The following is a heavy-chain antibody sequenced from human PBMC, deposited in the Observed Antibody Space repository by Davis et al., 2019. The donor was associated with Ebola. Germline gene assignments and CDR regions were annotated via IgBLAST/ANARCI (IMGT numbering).Heavy chain of an antibody. CDR1: GGTFSSYT. Sequence: SVKVSCKASGGTFSSYTITWVRQAPGQGLEWMGGIISPFGTINFAQKFQGRISITADKSTNTGFMELTSLRSEDTAMYFCASYSKSLYYYYYGLDLWGQGTSVTVSS. CDR2: IISPFGTI. D-gene: IGHD4-11*01. CDR3: ASYSKSLYYYYYGLDL. J-gene: IGHJ6*02. V-gene: IGHV1-69*06.